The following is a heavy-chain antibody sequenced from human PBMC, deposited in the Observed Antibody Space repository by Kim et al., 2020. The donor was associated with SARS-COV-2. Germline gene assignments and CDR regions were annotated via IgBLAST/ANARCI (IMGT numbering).Heavy chain of an antibody. J-gene: IGHJ4*02. CDR1: GYTFTSYA. CDR3: ARGEVVWAYQLMYFDY. D-gene: IGHD2-2*01. V-gene: IGHV7-4-1*02. Sequence: ASVKVSCKASGYTFTSYAMNWVRQAPGQGLEWMGWINTNTGNPTYAQGFTGRFVFSLDTSVSTAYLQISSLKAEDTAVYYCARGEVVWAYQLMYFDYWGQGTLVTVSS. CDR2: INTNTGNP.